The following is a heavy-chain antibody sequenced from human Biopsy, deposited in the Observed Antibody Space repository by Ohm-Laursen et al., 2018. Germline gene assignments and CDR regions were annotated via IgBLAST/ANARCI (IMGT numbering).Heavy chain of an antibody. CDR3: ARHPTGFWFDP. CDR2: IYNTETT. V-gene: IGHV4-59*05. J-gene: IGHJ5*02. Sequence: GTLSLTCSVSGGSISSSYWSWIRQPPGKGLEWIGGIYNTETTFYNPSLKSRVTISVDTSTNQFSLKVSSVTAADTALYFCARHPTGFWFDPWGRGTLVTVSS. CDR1: GGSISSSY.